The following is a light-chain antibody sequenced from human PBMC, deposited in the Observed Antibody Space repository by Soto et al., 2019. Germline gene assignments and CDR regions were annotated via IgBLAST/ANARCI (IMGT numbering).Light chain of an antibody. J-gene: IGLJ2*01. CDR1: NIGSKS. V-gene: IGLV3-21*02. CDR3: QVWDTSSDPVI. Sequence: SYELTQAPSVSVAPGQTARITCGGNNIGSKSVHWYQQTPGQAPVLVVYDDYARPSGIPERFSGSNSGNTATLTISRVEAGDEADYYCQVWDTSSDPVIFGGGTQLTVL. CDR2: DDY.